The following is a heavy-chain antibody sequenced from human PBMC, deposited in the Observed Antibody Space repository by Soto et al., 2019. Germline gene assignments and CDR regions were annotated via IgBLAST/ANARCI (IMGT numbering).Heavy chain of an antibody. CDR3: ARSSGGNFGIIIEGSNWFDP. Sequence: ASVKVSCKAPGDTFTSYYLNWVRQAPGQGLEWTGVINPHGGSTKYAQKFQGRITMTRDTSRSTVYMELSSLGSDDTAIYYCARSSGGNFGIIIEGSNWFDPWGPGTLVTVSS. D-gene: IGHD3-3*01. J-gene: IGHJ5*02. CDR2: INPHGGST. CDR1: GDTFTSYY. V-gene: IGHV1-46*01.